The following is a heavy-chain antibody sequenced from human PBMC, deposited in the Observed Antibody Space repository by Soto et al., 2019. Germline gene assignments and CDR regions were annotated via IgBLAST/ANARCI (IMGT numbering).Heavy chain of an antibody. Sequence: SETLSLTCTVSGGSISSDYWSWIRQSPGKGLQWIGYTYYIGNTNYNPSLESRVTISLDRSKNQFSLKMTSVTAADTAVYYWEKWSGYPSWSGPWGQGFLVPVSS. V-gene: IGHV4-59*01. D-gene: IGHD3-9*01. J-gene: IGHJ5*02. CDR3: EKWSGYPSWSGP. CDR1: GGSISSDY. CDR2: TYYIGNT.